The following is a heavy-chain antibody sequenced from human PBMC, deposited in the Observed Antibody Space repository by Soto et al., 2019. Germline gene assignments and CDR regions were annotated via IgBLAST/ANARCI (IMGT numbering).Heavy chain of an antibody. CDR1: GGSISSYY. J-gene: IGHJ5*02. CDR2: IYYSGST. Sequence: TSETLSLTCTVSGGSISSYYWSWIRQPPGKGLEWIGYIYYSGSTNYNPSLKSRVTISVDTSKNQFSLKLSSVTAADTAVYYCARHGDYYDSSGYGSWFDPWGQGTLVTVSS. CDR3: ARHGDYYDSSGYGSWFDP. V-gene: IGHV4-59*08. D-gene: IGHD3-22*01.